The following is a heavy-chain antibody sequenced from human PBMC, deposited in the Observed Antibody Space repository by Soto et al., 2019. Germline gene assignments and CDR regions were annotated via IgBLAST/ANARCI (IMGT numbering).Heavy chain of an antibody. CDR2: ISSSSSTI. CDR1: GFTFSSHS. D-gene: IGHD5-12*01. CDR3: ARDNPSGYGDC. J-gene: IGHJ4*02. V-gene: IGHV3-48*01. Sequence: EVQLVESGGGLVQPGGSLRLSCAASGFTFSSHSMNWVRQAPGKGLECVSYISSSSSTIYYADSVKGRFTISRDNAKNSLSLQMNSLRAEDTAVYYCARDNPSGYGDCWGQGTLVTVSS.